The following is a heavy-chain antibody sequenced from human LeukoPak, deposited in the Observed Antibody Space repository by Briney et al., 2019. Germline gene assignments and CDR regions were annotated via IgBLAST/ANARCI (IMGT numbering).Heavy chain of an antibody. CDR3: AKDLRRVSSGYYGGGVDY. V-gene: IGHV3-30*02. J-gene: IGHJ4*02. Sequence: GGSLRLSCIASGFILSDYGMSWVRQAPGKGLEWVAFIVYDGTIKYYADSVKGRCSISRDNSRNTVYLQMNSLRPEDTAVYYCAKDLRRVSSGYYGGGVDYWGQGTLVTVSS. CDR2: IVYDGTIK. CDR1: GFILSDYG. D-gene: IGHD6-19*01.